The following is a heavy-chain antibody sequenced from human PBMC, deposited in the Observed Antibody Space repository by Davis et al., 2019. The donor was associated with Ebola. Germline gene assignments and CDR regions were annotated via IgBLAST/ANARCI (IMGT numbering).Heavy chain of an antibody. CDR1: GFTFSSYE. Sequence: GGSLRLSCAASGFTFSSYEMNWVRQAPGKGLEWVSYISSSGSTIYYADSVKGRFTISRDNAKNSLYLQMNSLRAEDTAVYYCARAQVVVVPAANLNYYYGMDVWGQGTTVTVSS. CDR2: ISSSGSTI. CDR3: ARAQVVVVPAANLNYYYGMDV. V-gene: IGHV3-48*03. J-gene: IGHJ6*02. D-gene: IGHD2-2*01.